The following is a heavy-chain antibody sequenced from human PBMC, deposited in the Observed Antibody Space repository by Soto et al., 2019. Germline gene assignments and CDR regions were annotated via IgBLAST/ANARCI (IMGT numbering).Heavy chain of an antibody. J-gene: IGHJ4*02. Sequence: QVQLVQSGAEVKKPGSSVKVSCKASGGTFSSYAISWVRQAPGQGLEWMGGIIPIFGTANYAQKFQGRVTITADKSTSTAYMELSSLRSEDTAVYYCARDETNGAARTPGNFDYWGQGTLVTVSS. D-gene: IGHD6-6*01. CDR1: GGTFSSYA. V-gene: IGHV1-69*06. CDR3: ARDETNGAARTPGNFDY. CDR2: IIPIFGTA.